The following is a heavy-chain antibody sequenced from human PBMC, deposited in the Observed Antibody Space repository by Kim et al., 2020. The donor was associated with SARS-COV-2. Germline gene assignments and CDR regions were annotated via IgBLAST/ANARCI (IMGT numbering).Heavy chain of an antibody. D-gene: IGHD6-13*01. V-gene: IGHV3-33*01. CDR2: IWYDGSNK. CDR1: GFTFSSYG. CDR3: ARDIGYSSSWYYYYYGMDV. J-gene: IGHJ6*02. Sequence: GGSLRLSCAASGFTFSSYGMHWVRQAPGKGLEWVAVIWYDGSNKYYADSVKGRFTISRDNSKNTLYLQMNSLRAEDTAVYYCARDIGYSSSWYYYYYGMDVWGQGTTVTVSS.